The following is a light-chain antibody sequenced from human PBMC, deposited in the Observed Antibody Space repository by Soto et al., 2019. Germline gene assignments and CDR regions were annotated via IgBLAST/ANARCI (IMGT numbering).Light chain of an antibody. Sequence: QSALTQPASVSGSPGQSITISCTGTSSDVGGYNYVSWYQQQPGKAPKLMIYEVSNRPSGVSNRFSGSKSGNTASLTISGLQAEDEADYYCCSYTGSSTLVFGTGTKLTVL. V-gene: IGLV2-14*01. J-gene: IGLJ1*01. CDR3: CSYTGSSTLV. CDR2: EVS. CDR1: SSDVGGYNY.